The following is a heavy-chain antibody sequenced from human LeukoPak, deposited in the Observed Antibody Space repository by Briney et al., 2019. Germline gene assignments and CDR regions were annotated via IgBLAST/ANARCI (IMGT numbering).Heavy chain of an antibody. CDR3: ARMGGNSYGYFDY. V-gene: IGHV3-21*01. D-gene: IGHD5-18*01. J-gene: IGHJ4*02. CDR2: IRSSGPSI. Sequence: GGSLRLSCAASGFTFSNYSMIWVRQAPGKGLEWVSYIRSSGPSIYYAGSVKGRFTISRDNAKNSLYLQMNSLRAEDTALYYCARMGGNSYGYFDYWGQGTLVTVSS. CDR1: GFTFSNYS.